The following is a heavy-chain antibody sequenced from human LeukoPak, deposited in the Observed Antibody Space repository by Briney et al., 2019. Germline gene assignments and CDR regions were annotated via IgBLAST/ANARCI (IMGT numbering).Heavy chain of an antibody. J-gene: IGHJ4*02. Sequence: GGSLRLSCAASGFTFSDYYMSWIRQAPGKGLEWVSYISSSGSTIYYADSVKGRFTISRDNAKNSLYLQMNSLRAEDTAVYYCARAPYCSSTSCPKGYWGQGTLVTVSS. CDR2: ISSSGSTI. CDR3: ARAPYCSSTSCPKGY. D-gene: IGHD2-2*01. V-gene: IGHV3-11*04. CDR1: GFTFSDYY.